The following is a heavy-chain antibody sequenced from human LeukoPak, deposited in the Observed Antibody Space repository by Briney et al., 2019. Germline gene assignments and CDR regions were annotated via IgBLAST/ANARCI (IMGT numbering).Heavy chain of an antibody. D-gene: IGHD3-10*01. CDR2: ISGTGGST. CDR3: ARDRQTYYGSGSYYYMDV. J-gene: IGHJ6*03. V-gene: IGHV3-23*01. Sequence: GGSLRLSCAASGFTFSTYAMTWVRQAPGKGLEWVSLISGTGGSTYYADSVKGRFTISRDNSKNTLYLQMNSLRAEDTAVYYCARDRQTYYGSGSYYYMDVWGKGTTVTVSS. CDR1: GFTFSTYA.